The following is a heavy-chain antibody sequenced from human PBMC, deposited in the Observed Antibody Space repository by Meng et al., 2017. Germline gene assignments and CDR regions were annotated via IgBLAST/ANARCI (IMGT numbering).Heavy chain of an antibody. CDR2: IYHSGST. CDR1: GYSISSGYY. D-gene: IGHD1-1*01. J-gene: IGHJ4*02. V-gene: IGHV4-38-2*02. CDR3: ARDPISERPDY. Sequence: GSLRLSCAVSGYSISSGYYWGWIRQPPGKGLEWIGSIYHSGSTYYNPSLKSRVTISVDTSKNQFSLKLDSVTAADTAVYYCARDPISERPDYWGQGALVTVSS.